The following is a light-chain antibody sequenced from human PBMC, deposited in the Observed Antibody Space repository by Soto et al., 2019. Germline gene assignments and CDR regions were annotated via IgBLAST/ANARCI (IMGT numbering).Light chain of an antibody. CDR3: QHSYSVPFT. V-gene: IGKV1-39*01. J-gene: IGKJ5*01. Sequence: GDRVPISCRASLSVRNYLSWYQWKPGKAPSLLIYAASSLHSGVPSRFSGSASGADFTLTINNLHPEDFATYYCQHSYSVPFTFGQGTRLQLK. CDR1: LSVRNY. CDR2: AAS.